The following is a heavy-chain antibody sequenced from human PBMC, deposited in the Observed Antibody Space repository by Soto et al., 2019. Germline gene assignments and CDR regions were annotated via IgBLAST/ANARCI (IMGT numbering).Heavy chain of an antibody. Sequence: GGSLRLSCAASGFTFSSYAMHWVRQAPGKGLEWVAVISYDGSNKYYADSVKGRFTISRDNSKNTLYLQMNSLRAEDTAVYYCARSVSNYYDSSGLYAFDIWGQGTMVTVSS. D-gene: IGHD3-22*01. J-gene: IGHJ3*02. CDR1: GFTFSSYA. V-gene: IGHV3-30-3*01. CDR3: ARSVSNYYDSSGLYAFDI. CDR2: ISYDGSNK.